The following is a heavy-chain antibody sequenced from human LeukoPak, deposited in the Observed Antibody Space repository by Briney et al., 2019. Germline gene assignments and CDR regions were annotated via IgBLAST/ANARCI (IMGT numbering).Heavy chain of an antibody. V-gene: IGHV4-59*12. Sequence: SETLSLTCTVSGGSISSYYWSWIRQPPGKGLEWIGYIYYSGSTNYNPSLKSRVTISVDTSKNQFSLKLSSVTAADTAVYYCAKGYYYDSSVAFDIWGQGTMVTVSS. CDR3: AKGYYYDSSVAFDI. J-gene: IGHJ3*02. D-gene: IGHD3-22*01. CDR2: IYYSGST. CDR1: GGSISSYY.